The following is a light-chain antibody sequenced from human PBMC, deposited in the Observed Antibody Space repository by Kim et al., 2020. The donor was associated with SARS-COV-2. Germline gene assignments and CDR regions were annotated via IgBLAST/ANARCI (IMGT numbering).Light chain of an antibody. Sequence: DIQMTQSPSSLSASVGDRVTITCRASQDISRYLKWYQQRPGKAPKLLIYTASTLQSGVPSRFTGSGSETDFTLTISSLQPEDFATYYYQQTYSTSRTFGQGTKVDIK. CDR3: QQTYSTSRT. CDR1: QDISRY. V-gene: IGKV1-39*01. J-gene: IGKJ1*01. CDR2: TAS.